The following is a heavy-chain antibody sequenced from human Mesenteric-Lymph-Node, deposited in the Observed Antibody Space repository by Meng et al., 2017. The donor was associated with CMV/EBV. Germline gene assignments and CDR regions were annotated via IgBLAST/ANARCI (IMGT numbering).Heavy chain of an antibody. CDR2: IYSGGST. D-gene: IGHD1-20*01. J-gene: IGHJ6*02. CDR3: ARDMSSNWNDYYYYAMDV. CDR1: GFTVSSNY. V-gene: IGHV3-66*02. Sequence: GESLKISCAASGFTVSSNYMSWVRQAPGKGLEWVSVIYSGGSTYYADSVKGRFTISRDNSKNTLYLQMNSLRAEDTAVFYCARDMSSNWNDYYYYAMDVWGQGTTVTVSS.